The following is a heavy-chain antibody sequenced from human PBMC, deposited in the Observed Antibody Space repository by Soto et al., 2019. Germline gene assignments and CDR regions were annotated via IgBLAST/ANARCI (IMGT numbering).Heavy chain of an antibody. J-gene: IGHJ4*02. Sequence: QVQLQESGPGLVKPSQTLSLTCTVSGGSISSGGYYWSLIRQHPGKGLEWMGYIYYSGSPYYNPSLKSRVTISVDTYKNQLSMKLRYVTAADTAVYYCARVVGYSGYERDYWGQGTLVTVSS. V-gene: IGHV4-31*03. CDR3: ARVVGYSGYERDY. CDR1: GGSISSGGYY. D-gene: IGHD5-12*01. CDR2: IYYSGSP.